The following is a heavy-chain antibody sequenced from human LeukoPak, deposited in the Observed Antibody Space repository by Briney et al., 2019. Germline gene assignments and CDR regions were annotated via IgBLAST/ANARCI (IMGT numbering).Heavy chain of an antibody. CDR3: ARDPGGVRPLYYFDY. J-gene: IGHJ4*02. CDR2: INPNSGGT. CDR1: GYTFTGYY. D-gene: IGHD3-10*01. V-gene: IGHV1-2*04. Sequence: ASVKVSCKASGYTFTGYYMHWVRQAPGQGLEWMGWINPNSGGTNYAQKFQGWVTMTRDTSISTAYMELSRLRSDDTAVYYCARDPGGVRPLYYFDYWGQGTLVTVSS.